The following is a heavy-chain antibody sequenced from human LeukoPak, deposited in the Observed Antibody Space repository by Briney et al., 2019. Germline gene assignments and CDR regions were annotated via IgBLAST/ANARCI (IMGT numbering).Heavy chain of an antibody. CDR1: GYTFTSYG. Sequence: ASVKVSCKASGYTFTSYGISWVRQAPGQGLEWMGWISAYNGNTNYAQKLQGRVTMTTDTSTRTAYMELRSLRSDDTAVYYCASGSSDKGYYYGMDVWGQGTTVTVSS. J-gene: IGHJ6*02. CDR2: ISAYNGNT. D-gene: IGHD1-26*01. CDR3: ASGSSDKGYYYGMDV. V-gene: IGHV1-18*01.